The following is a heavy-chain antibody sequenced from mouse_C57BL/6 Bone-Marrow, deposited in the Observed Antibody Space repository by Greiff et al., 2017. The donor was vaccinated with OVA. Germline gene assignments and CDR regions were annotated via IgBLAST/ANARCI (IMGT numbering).Heavy chain of an antibody. V-gene: IGHV5-9-1*02. CDR3: TRDGYYAMDY. J-gene: IGHJ4*01. Sequence: EVHLVESGEGLVKPGGSLKLSCAASGFTFSSYAMSWVRQTPEKRLEWVAYISSGGDYIYYADTVKGRFTISRDNARNTLYLQMSSLKSEDTAMYYFTRDGYYAMDYWGQGTAVTVSA. CDR1: GFTFSSYA. D-gene: IGHD2-3*01. CDR2: ISSGGDYI.